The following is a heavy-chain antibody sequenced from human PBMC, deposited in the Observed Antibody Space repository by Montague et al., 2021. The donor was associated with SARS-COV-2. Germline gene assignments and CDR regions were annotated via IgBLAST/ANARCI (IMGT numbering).Heavy chain of an antibody. CDR2: IYSGVNT. CDR3: ARMAGGNVSRPFDL. CDR1: GLSVSSNY. D-gene: IGHD2-15*01. Sequence: SLRLSCAASGLSVSSNYMTWVRQAPGKGLDWVSVIYSGVNTYYADSVRGRFTISRDNSKNILYLQMNRLRVDDTAVYYCARMAGGNVSRPFDLWGQGTLVIVSP. J-gene: IGHJ5*02. V-gene: IGHV3-53*01.